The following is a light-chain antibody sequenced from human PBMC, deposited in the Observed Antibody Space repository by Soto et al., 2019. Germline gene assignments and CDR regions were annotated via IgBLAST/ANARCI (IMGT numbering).Light chain of an antibody. CDR3: CSYAGNKIHYV. J-gene: IGLJ1*01. Sequence: QSALTQPASVSGSPGQSITIACAGTSSDFGNFNLVSWYQHHPGKAPKLMIFEVSKRPSGVSNRYSGSKSGNTASLTISGPQAEDEADYYCCSYAGNKIHYVFGTGTKVTVL. V-gene: IGLV2-23*02. CDR1: SSDFGNFNL. CDR2: EVS.